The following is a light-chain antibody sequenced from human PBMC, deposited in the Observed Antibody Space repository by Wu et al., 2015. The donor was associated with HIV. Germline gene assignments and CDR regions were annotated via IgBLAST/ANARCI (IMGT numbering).Light chain of an antibody. CDR3: QKYNSAPRT. V-gene: IGKV1-27*01. J-gene: IGKJ1*01. Sequence: DIQMTQSPSSLSASVGDRVTITCRASQGISIYLAWYQQKPGKVPKLLIYAAPTLQSGVPSRFSGSGSETDFTLTISSLQPEDVATYYCQKYNSAPRTFGQGTKVEMK. CDR2: AAP. CDR1: QGISIY.